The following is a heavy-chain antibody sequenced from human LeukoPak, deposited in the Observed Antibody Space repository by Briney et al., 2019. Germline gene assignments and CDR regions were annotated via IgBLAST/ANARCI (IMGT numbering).Heavy chain of an antibody. CDR3: ATPRNTYDFWSGYTY. D-gene: IGHD3-3*01. V-gene: IGHV1-24*01. J-gene: IGHJ4*02. CDR2: FDPEGGET. Sequence: ASVKVSCKVSGYTLTELSMHWVRQAPGKGLEWMGGFDPEGGETIYAQKFQGRVTMTEDTSTDTAYMELSSLRSEDTAVYYCATPRNTYDFWSGYTYWGQGTLVTVSS. CDR1: GYTLTELS.